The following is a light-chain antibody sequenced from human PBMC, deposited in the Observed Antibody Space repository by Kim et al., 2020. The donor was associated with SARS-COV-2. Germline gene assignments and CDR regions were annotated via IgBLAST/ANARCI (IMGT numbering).Light chain of an antibody. J-gene: IGLJ2*01. Sequence: APGKTARITCGGNNIGSKSVHWYQQKPGQAPVLVIYYDSDRPSGIPERFSGSNSGNTATLTISRVEAGDEPDYYCQVWDSSSDHVVFGGGTQLTVL. CDR3: QVWDSSSDHVV. CDR1: NIGSKS. V-gene: IGLV3-21*04. CDR2: YDS.